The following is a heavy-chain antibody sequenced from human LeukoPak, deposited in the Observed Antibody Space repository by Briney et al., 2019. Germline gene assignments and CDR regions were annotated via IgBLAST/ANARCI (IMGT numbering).Heavy chain of an antibody. CDR1: GFTFSSFA. Sequence: GGSLRLSCAASGFTFSSFAMSWVRQAPGKGLEWVSASNGGGDATEYADSVKGRFTISRDNSKNTLYLQMNSLRPDDTAVYYCARCTASCYANAFDVWGQGTLLTVSS. CDR2: SNGGGDAT. V-gene: IGHV3-23*01. D-gene: IGHD2-2*01. J-gene: IGHJ3*01. CDR3: ARCTASCYANAFDV.